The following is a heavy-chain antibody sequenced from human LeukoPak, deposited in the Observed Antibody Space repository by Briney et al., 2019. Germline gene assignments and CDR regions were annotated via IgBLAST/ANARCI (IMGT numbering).Heavy chain of an antibody. CDR2: IYHSGST. CDR3: ARGGIGIALDV. Sequence: ESSETLSLTCTVSGYSISSGYYWGWIRQPPGKGLEWIGSIYHSGSTYYNPSLKSRVTISVDASKNQFSLKLSSVTAADTAVYYCARGGIGIALDVWGQGTTVTVSS. CDR1: GYSISSGYY. V-gene: IGHV4-38-2*02. J-gene: IGHJ6*02. D-gene: IGHD6-13*01.